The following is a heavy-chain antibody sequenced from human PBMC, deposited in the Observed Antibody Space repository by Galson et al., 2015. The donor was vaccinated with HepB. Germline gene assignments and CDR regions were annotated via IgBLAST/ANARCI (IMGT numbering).Heavy chain of an antibody. CDR1: GGTFNNYA. D-gene: IGHD2/OR15-2a*01. CDR2: AIPLFGSA. Sequence: SVKVSCKASGGTFNNYAINWVRQAPGHGLEWMGGAIPLFGSANYAQKFQGRVTITADEATSTAFMELSGLRSDDTAVYYCARVSRAIFRLYDAFEIWGQGTLVTVSS. CDR3: ARVSRAIFRLYDAFEI. J-gene: IGHJ3*02. V-gene: IGHV1-69*13.